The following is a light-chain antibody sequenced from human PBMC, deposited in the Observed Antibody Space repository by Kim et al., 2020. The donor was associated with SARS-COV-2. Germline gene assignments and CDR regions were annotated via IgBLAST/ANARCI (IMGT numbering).Light chain of an antibody. V-gene: IGLV3-1*01. CDR1: KLGDKY. Sequence: SYELTQPPSVSVSPGQTASITCPGDKLGDKYACWYQQKPGQSPVLVIYKDSKRPSGIPERFSGSNSGNTATLTISGTQAMDEADYYCQAWDSSTAVFGGG. CDR2: KDS. J-gene: IGLJ3*02. CDR3: QAWDSSTAV.